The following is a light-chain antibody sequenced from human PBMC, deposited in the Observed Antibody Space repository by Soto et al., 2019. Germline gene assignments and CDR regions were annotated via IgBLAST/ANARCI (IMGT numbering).Light chain of an antibody. CDR1: SSNIGSYS. J-gene: IGLJ3*02. CDR3: GTWDNSMRAGV. Sequence: QSALTQPPSLSVAPGQKVTISCSGSSSNIGSYSVSWYQQFPGAAPKLLIYDNNKRPSGIPDRFSGSKSGTSATLGITGLQTGDEADYYCGTWDNSMRAGVFGGGTELTVL. CDR2: DNN. V-gene: IGLV1-51*01.